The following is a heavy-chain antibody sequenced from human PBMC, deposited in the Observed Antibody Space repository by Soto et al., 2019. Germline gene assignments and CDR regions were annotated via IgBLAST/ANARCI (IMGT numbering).Heavy chain of an antibody. J-gene: IGHJ6*02. V-gene: IGHV3-21*01. CDR1: GFTFGTYT. D-gene: IGHD2-21*02. CDR2: IGTTSSYI. Sequence: EVQLVESGGGLVKPGGSLRLSCAASGFTFGTYTMDWVRQAPGKGLEWVSSIGTTSSYIYYADSVRGRFTISRGNARDSLYLQMSSLRAEDTAVYYCARVMCGDCSTYYYYSMDVWGQGTTVTVSS. CDR3: ARVMCGDCSTYYYYSMDV.